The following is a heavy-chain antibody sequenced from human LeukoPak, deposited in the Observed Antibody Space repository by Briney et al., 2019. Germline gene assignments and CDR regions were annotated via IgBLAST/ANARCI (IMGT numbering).Heavy chain of an antibody. J-gene: IGHJ4*02. CDR1: GFTFSSYA. Sequence: GGSLRLSCAASGFTFSSYAMSWVRQAPGKGLEWVSAISGSGGSTYYSDSVKGRFTIFRDNSKNTLYLQMNSLRDEDTAVYYCAKGSLGSWYYFDYWGQGTLVTVPS. CDR3: AKGSLGSWYYFDY. D-gene: IGHD6-13*01. CDR2: ISGSGGST. V-gene: IGHV3-23*01.